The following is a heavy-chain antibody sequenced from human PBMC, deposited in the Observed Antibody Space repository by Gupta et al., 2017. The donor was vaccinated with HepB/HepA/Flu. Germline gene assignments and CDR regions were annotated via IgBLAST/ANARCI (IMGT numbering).Heavy chain of an antibody. D-gene: IGHD3-22*01. V-gene: IGHV3-74*01. CDR2: INLDGKIT. Sequence: EVQLVESGGGLVQPGGSLRVSCAASGFPFNTYWLHWVRQAPGKGLVWVSRINLDGKITSYADSVKGRFTISRDNAKNTLYLQMNSLRAEDTAVYYCARDLGSSGYSNNLFDPWGQGTLVSVSS. J-gene: IGHJ5*02. CDR1: GFPFNTYW. CDR3: ARDLGSSGYSNNLFDP.